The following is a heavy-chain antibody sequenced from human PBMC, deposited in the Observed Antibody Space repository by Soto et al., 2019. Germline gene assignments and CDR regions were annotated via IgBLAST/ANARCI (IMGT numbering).Heavy chain of an antibody. CDR2: IYYSGST. J-gene: IGHJ6*02. V-gene: IGHV4-30-4*01. CDR1: GGSISSGDYY. CDR3: ARVLYSSGYYYYYCYGMDV. D-gene: IGHD3-22*01. Sequence: SSETLSLTCTVSGGSISSGDYYWSWIRQPPGKGLEWIGYIYYSGSTYYNPSLKSRVTISVDTSKNQFSLKLSSVTAADTAVYYCARVLYSSGYYYYYCYGMDVWGQGTTVTVSS.